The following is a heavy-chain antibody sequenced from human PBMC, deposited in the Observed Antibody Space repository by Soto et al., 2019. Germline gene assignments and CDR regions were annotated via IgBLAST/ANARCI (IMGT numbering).Heavy chain of an antibody. D-gene: IGHD3-16*01. CDR1: GGSLTSYP. J-gene: IGHJ4*02. V-gene: IGHV1-69*01. Sequence: QMEQSGAEVRKPGSSVKVSCKPSGGSLTSYPMAWVRQAPGQGFEWMGGIIPIHGTTEYAKKFQGRVTITADESTNRAPLALTGLTSEDTAVYYCARGWGLVSWGQGTLVTVSS. CDR2: IIPIHGTT. CDR3: ARGWGLVS.